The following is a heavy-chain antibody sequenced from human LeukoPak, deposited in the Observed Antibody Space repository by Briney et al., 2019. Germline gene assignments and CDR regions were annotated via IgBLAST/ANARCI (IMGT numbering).Heavy chain of an antibody. CDR2: VSSTGTTI. D-gene: IGHD3-10*01. CDR1: GFSSRDHY. J-gene: IGHJ3*01. Sequence: GGSLRLSCAASGFSSRDHYLSWIRQAPGKGLEWLASVSSTGTTISYADSVKGRFTISRDDAKNSLFLQMTSLRSEDTALYYCARARFGEPYDAYLWGQGTMVTVSS. CDR3: ARARFGEPYDAYL. V-gene: IGHV3-11*01.